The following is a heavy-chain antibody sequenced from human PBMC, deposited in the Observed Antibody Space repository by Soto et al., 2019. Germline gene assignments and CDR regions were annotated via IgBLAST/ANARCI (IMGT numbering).Heavy chain of an antibody. J-gene: IGHJ3*02. CDR1: GFTFSSYG. V-gene: IGHV3-48*04. CDR2: ISSSGSTI. D-gene: IGHD5-12*01. Sequence: GGSLRLSCAASGFTFSSYGMHWVRQAPGKGLEWVSFISSSGSTIYYADSVKGRFTISRDNAKNTLYLQMNSLRAEDTAVYYCAIRYSGYDFGMGAFDIWGQGTMVTVSS. CDR3: AIRYSGYDFGMGAFDI.